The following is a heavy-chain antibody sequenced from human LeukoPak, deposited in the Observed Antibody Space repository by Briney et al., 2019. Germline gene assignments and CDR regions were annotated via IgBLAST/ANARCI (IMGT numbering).Heavy chain of an antibody. CDR3: ARDPSTTVTTSPSHFWYFDL. CDR1: GYTFTSYG. J-gene: IGHJ2*01. V-gene: IGHV1-69*13. CDR2: IIPIFGTA. D-gene: IGHD4-17*01. Sequence: SVKVSCKASGYTFTSYGISWVRQAPGQGLEWMGGIIPIFGTANYAQKFQGRVTITADESTSTAYMELSSLRSEDTAVYYCARDPSTTVTTSPSHFWYFDLWGRGTLVTVSS.